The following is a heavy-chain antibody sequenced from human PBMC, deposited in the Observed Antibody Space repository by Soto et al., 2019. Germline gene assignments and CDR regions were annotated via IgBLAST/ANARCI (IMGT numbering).Heavy chain of an antibody. CDR3: ARGTGIAAAGTWTLI. CDR1: GYTFTSYG. J-gene: IGHJ3*02. D-gene: IGHD6-13*01. CDR2: ISAYNGNT. V-gene: IGHV1-18*01. Sequence: ASVKVSCKASGYTFTSYGISWVRQAPGQGLEWMGWISAYNGNTNYAQKLQGRVTMTTDTSTSTAHMELRSLRSDDTAVYYCARGTGIAAAGTWTLIWGQGTMVTVSS.